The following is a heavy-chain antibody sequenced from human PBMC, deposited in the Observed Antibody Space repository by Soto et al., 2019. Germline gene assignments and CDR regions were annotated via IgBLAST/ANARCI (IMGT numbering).Heavy chain of an antibody. J-gene: IGHJ5*02. V-gene: IGHV1-45*02. Sequence: GASVKVSCKASGYTFTYRYLHWVRQAPGQALEWMGWITPFNGNTNYAQKFQGRFTISRDNVKNTLYLQMNSLRADDTAVYYCARGVLSRYGFGDPWGQGTLVTVSS. D-gene: IGHD5-18*01. CDR2: ITPFNGNT. CDR3: ARGVLSRYGFGDP. CDR1: GYTFTYRY.